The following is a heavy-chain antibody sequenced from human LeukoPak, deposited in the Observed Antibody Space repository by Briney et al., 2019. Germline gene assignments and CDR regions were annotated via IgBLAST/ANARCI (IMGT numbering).Heavy chain of an antibody. CDR3: ARESRDYVGSGYYMDV. CDR1: GGSVSGYY. V-gene: IGHV4-4*07. CDR2: IYSSGNI. D-gene: IGHD3-10*01. J-gene: IGHJ6*03. Sequence: SETLSLTCTVSGGSVSGYYWNYIRQAAGKGLDWIGRIYSSGNIDYNTSLRRRVTMSVDTPKNQFSLVLTSVTAADTAVYYCARESRDYVGSGYYMDVWGKGTTVTVSS.